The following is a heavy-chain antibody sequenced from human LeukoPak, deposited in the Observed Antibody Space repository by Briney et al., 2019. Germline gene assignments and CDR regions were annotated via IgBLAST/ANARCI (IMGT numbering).Heavy chain of an antibody. J-gene: IGHJ5*02. CDR3: VRGSSGTVVRGVAWAWFDP. CDR2: IHKDGSEK. D-gene: IGHD3-10*01. CDR1: GFTFRNYW. Sequence: GGTLRLSCVASGFTFRNYWMAWVRQAPGKGLEWVANIHKDGSEKYFVASVRGRFTISRDNAKDSLYLQMSSLRAEDTAVYYCVRGSSGTVVRGVAWAWFDPWGQGTLVTVSS. V-gene: IGHV3-7*05.